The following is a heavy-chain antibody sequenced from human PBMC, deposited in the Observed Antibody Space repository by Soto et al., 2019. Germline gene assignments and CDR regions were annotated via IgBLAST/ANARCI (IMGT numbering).Heavy chain of an antibody. CDR1: GGSISSYY. J-gene: IGHJ4*02. D-gene: IGHD2-15*01. V-gene: IGHV4-59*06. CDR3: ARWVEVSLDYFDS. Sequence: SETLSLTCTVSGGSISSYYWSWIRQPPGKGLEWIGHIYHSGRTYYNPSLKSRVTISVDTSMNQFSLNLSSMTAADTAVYYCARWVEVSLDYFDSWGQGTPVTVSS. CDR2: IYHSGRT.